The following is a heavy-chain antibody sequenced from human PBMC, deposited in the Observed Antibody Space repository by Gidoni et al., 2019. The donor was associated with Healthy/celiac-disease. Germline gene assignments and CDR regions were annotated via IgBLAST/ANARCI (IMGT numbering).Heavy chain of an antibody. Sequence: QVQLVESGGGVVQPGRSLRLSCAASGFTFSSYGMHWVRQAPGKGLEWVAVISYDGSNKYYADYVKGRFTISRDNSKNTLYLQMNSLRAEDTAVYYCAKDRSPPGYSSSWYGYFDYWGQGTLVTVSS. CDR2: ISYDGSNK. V-gene: IGHV3-30*18. J-gene: IGHJ4*02. D-gene: IGHD6-13*01. CDR1: GFTFSSYG. CDR3: AKDRSPPGYSSSWYGYFDY.